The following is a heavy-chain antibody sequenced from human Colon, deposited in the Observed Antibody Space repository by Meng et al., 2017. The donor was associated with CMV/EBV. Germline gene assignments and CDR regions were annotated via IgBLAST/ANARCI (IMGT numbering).Heavy chain of an antibody. J-gene: IGHJ4*02. CDR1: GFTFSNFW. D-gene: IGHD1-1*01. V-gene: IGHV3-7*01. Sequence: GRSLRLSCVASGFTFSNFWMSWVRQAPGKGLEWVANIKQDESEKYYMDSVKGRFTISRDNAKNSLYLQMNSLRAEDTAVYYCATNGFEYWGQGTLVTVSS. CDR2: IKQDESEK. CDR3: ATNGFEY.